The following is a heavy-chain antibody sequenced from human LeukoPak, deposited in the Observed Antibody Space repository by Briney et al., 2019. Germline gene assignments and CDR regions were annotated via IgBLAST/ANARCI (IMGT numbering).Heavy chain of an antibody. Sequence: GGSLRLSCVASGFTFSSYGMHWVRQAPGKGLEWVAVISNDGSNKHYADSVKGRFTISRDNSKNTLYLQMNSLRAEDTAVYYCAKENYYVSSGYVDYWGQGTLVTVSS. J-gene: IGHJ4*02. V-gene: IGHV3-30*18. CDR3: AKENYYVSSGYVDY. CDR2: ISNDGSNK. CDR1: GFTFSSYG. D-gene: IGHD3-22*01.